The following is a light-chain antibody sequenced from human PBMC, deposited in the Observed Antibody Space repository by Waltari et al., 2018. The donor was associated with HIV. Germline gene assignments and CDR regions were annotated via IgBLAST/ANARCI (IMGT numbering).Light chain of an antibody. Sequence: EIVLTQSPGTLSLSPGERATLSCRASQSVSNSYLAWYQQKSGQAPRLLIYGASSRATGIPDRFSGSGSGADFTLTISRLEPEDFAMYYCQQYGGSLFTFVPGTKVDIK. V-gene: IGKV3-20*01. CDR1: QSVSNSY. CDR3: QQYGGSLFT. CDR2: GAS. J-gene: IGKJ3*01.